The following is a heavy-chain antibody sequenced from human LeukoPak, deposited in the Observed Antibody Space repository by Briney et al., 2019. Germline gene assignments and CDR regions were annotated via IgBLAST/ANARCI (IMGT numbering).Heavy chain of an antibody. D-gene: IGHD3-16*02. CDR3: ARDREYYDYVWGSYRYTASPDY. J-gene: IGHJ4*02. CDR1: GYSFTDKY. V-gene: IGHV1-2*02. Sequence: GASVKVSCKASGYSFTDKYMHWVRQAPGQGLEWMGWINPNSGGTNYAQKFQGRVTMTRDTSISTAYMELSRLRSDDTAVYYCARDREYYDYVWGSYRYTASPDYWGQGTLVTVSS. CDR2: INPNSGGT.